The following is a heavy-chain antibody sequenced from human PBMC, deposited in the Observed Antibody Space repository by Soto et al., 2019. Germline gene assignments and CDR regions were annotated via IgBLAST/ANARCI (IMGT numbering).Heavy chain of an antibody. D-gene: IGHD3-10*01. CDR2: INSSGGST. CDR3: AREATVIRGPLGPWYGIDF. V-gene: IGHV1-46*01. CDR1: GCTFTSYY. Sequence: ASVTVSCKASGCTFTSYYMHWVRQAPGKGLEWMGIINSSGGSTSYAQKFQGRVTMTPDTSTRTVYIELSSLRSEDTAVCYCAREATVIRGPLGPWYGIDFWGQGTTVTVSS. J-gene: IGHJ6*02.